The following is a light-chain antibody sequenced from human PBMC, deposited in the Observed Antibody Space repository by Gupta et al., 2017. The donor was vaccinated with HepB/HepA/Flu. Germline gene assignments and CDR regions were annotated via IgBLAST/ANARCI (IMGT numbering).Light chain of an antibody. CDR1: SSNIGTNL. CDR2: DNE. V-gene: IGLV1-51*01. J-gene: IGLJ2*01. CDR3: ATWDSGRTAVV. Sequence: QSVLTQSPSVSAAPGPTVTIACSGSSSNIGTNLASCYPHLPETAPNLLIYDNEKRSSRTPDDRFSGSKSGTSATLGITGRQTGDEADYYCATWDSGRTAVVFGGGTKLTVL.